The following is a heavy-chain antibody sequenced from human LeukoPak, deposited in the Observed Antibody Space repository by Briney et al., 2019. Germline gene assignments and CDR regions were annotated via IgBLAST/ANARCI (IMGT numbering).Heavy chain of an antibody. V-gene: IGHV3-9*01. D-gene: IGHD5-12*01. CDR3: AKDSGYSGYDSIDY. CDR1: GFTFDDYA. J-gene: IGHJ4*02. CDR2: ISWNSGSI. Sequence: GGSLRLSCAASGFTFDDYAMHWVRHAPGKGLEWVSGISWNSGSIGYADPVKGRFTISRDSAKNSLYLQMNSLRAEDTALYYCAKDSGYSGYDSIDYWGQGTLVTVSS.